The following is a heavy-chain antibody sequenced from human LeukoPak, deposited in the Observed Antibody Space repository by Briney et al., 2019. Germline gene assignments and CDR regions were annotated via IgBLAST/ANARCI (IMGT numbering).Heavy chain of an antibody. CDR3: VRLRRNSDRSYYSYYYDH. J-gene: IGHJ4*02. CDR2: INPTSSSI. CDR1: GFTFSDYS. V-gene: IGHV3-21*01. Sequence: GGSLRLSCAGSGFTFSDYSINWVRQAPGKGLEWVSAINPTSSSIYYADAVGGRFTISRDNAKSSLYLQMNGLTVEDTAVYYCVRLRRNSDRSYYSYYYDHWGQGILVTVSS. D-gene: IGHD3-10*01.